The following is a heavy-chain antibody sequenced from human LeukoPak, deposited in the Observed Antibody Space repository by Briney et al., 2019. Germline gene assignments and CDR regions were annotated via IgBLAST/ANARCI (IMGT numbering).Heavy chain of an antibody. Sequence: GGSLRLSCVASGFTFSDYWMHWVRQVPEKGLEWVARINRDGTTRSCADSVWGRFTISRDNAQNTVYLQMNSLKVDGTAVYFCARDFVVVSTPGDNFDYWGQGTLVTVSS. CDR1: GFTFSDYW. D-gene: IGHD2-21*01. CDR3: ARDFVVVSTPGDNFDY. V-gene: IGHV3-74*01. J-gene: IGHJ4*02. CDR2: INRDGTTR.